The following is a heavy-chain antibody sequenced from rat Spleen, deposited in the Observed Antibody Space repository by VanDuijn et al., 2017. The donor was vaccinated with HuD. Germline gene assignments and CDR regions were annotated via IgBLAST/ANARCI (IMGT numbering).Heavy chain of an antibody. D-gene: IGHD3-1*01. Sequence: EVQLVESGGGLVQPGNSLKLSCAASGFTFSDYAMAWVRQSPKKGLEWVATIIYDGSSTYYRDSVKGRFTISRDNAKSTLYLQMDSLRSEDTATYYCATQPGWAPPDYFDYWGQGVMVTVSS. CDR2: IIYDGSST. CDR3: ATQPGWAPPDYFDY. J-gene: IGHJ2*01. CDR1: GFTFSDYA. V-gene: IGHV5S10*01.